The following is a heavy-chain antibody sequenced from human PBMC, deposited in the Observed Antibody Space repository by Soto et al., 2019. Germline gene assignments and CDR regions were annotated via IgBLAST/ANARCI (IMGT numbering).Heavy chain of an antibody. CDR3: AKAGYIGGTCYLYYFDY. Sequence: PGGSLRLSCAASGFTFSNYAMSWVRQAPGKGLEWVSTISGRGGNTYYADSVKGRFTISRDNSRNTLYLQMDSLRVEDSAVYSCAKAGYIGGTCYLYYFDYWGQGALVTVSS. CDR1: GFTFSNYA. D-gene: IGHD2-15*01. J-gene: IGHJ4*02. V-gene: IGHV3-23*01. CDR2: ISGRGGNT.